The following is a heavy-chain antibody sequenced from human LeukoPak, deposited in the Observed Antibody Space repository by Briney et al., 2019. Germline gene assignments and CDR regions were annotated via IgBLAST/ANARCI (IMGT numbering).Heavy chain of an antibody. V-gene: IGHV4-39*07. D-gene: IGHD3-9*01. Sequence: SETLSLTCTVSGGSISSSSYYWGWIRQPPGTGLEWIGSIYYGGSTYYNPSLKSRVTISVDTSKNQFSLKLSSVTAADTAVYYCASSDILTGPNRDWGQGTLVTVSS. CDR3: ASSDILTGPNRD. CDR1: GGSISSSSYY. J-gene: IGHJ4*02. CDR2: IYYGGST.